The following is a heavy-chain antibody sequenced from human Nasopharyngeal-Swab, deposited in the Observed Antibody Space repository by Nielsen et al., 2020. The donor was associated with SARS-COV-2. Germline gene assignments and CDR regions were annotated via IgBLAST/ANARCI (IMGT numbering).Heavy chain of an antibody. D-gene: IGHD1-26*01. V-gene: IGHV3-72*01. CDR2: TRKRGNTYAT. Sequence: WIRQPPGKGLEWVGRTRKRGNTYATEYAASAKGRFTISRVDSRNSLYLHMSGLTTEDTAVYYCSRWEGGAYFDYWGQGTLVTVSS. CDR3: SRWEGGAYFDY. J-gene: IGHJ4*02.